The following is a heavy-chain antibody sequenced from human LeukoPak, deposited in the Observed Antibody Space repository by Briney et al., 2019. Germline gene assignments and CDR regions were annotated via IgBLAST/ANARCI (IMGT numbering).Heavy chain of an antibody. J-gene: IGHJ3*01. V-gene: IGHV1-18*01. D-gene: IGHD3-10*01. Sequence: ASVKVSCKASGGTFSSYAISWVRQAPGQGLEWMALITVYNNKTDYAQKFEGRVTVTTDTSTSTAYMELRSLTSDDTAVYYCARQRFGDVHAFDVWGQGTVVSVSS. CDR3: ARQRFGDVHAFDV. CDR2: ITVYNNKT. CDR1: GGTFSSYA.